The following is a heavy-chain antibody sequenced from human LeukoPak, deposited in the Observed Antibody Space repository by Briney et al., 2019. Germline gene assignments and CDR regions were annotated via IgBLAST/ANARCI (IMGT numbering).Heavy chain of an antibody. D-gene: IGHD3-3*01. Sequence: SETLSLTCTVSGGSISSGSYYWSWIRQPAGKGLEWIGRIYTSGSTNYNPSLKSRVTISVDTSKNQFSLKMSSVTAADTAVYYCARVFSYPLRAPFDPWGQGTLVTVSS. V-gene: IGHV4-61*02. CDR3: ARVFSYPLRAPFDP. J-gene: IGHJ5*02. CDR2: IYTSGST. CDR1: GGSISSGSYY.